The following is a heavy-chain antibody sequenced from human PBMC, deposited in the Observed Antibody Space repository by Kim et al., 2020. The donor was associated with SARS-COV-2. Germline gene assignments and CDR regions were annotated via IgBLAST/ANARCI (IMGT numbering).Heavy chain of an antibody. J-gene: IGHJ6*02. CDR1: GFTFSTYE. CDR2: ISSSGSTI. CDR3: ARLHPMSVVHNYGMDV. Sequence: GGSLRLSCAASGFTFSTYEMNWVRQAPGKGLEWVSYISSSGSTIYYAASVKGRFTISSDNAKNSLYLQMNSLRAEDTAVDYCARLHPMSVVHNYGMDVWGQVTTVTVSS. D-gene: IGHD2-15*01. V-gene: IGHV3-48*03.